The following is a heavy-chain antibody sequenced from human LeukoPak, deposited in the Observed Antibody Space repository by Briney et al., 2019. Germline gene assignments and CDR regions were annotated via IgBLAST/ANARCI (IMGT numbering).Heavy chain of an antibody. V-gene: IGHV1-18*04. D-gene: IGHD3-22*01. J-gene: IGHJ4*02. CDR2: ISAYNGNT. CDR1: GYTFTSYG. Sequence: GASVKVSCKASGYTFTSYGISWVRQAPGQGLEWMGWISAYNGNTNYAQKLQGRVTMTTDTSTSTAYMELRSLRSDDTAVYYCARGSGYYDSSGDFDYWGQGTLVTVSS. CDR3: ARGSGYYDSSGDFDY.